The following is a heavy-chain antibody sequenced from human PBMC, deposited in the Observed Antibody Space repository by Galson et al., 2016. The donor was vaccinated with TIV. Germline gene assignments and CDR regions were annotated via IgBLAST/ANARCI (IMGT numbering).Heavy chain of an antibody. J-gene: IGHJ3*01. Sequence: SLRLSCAASGFSFGDYAMHWVRQAPGKGLEWVSGINWNSGSVDFADSVKGRFTISRDNAKNSLYLQMNSLRGEDTALYYCAKAKSIVGVVPHRAFDVWGQGTTVTVSS. CDR2: INWNSGSV. V-gene: IGHV3-9*01. CDR3: AKAKSIVGVVPHRAFDV. D-gene: IGHD3-3*01. CDR1: GFSFGDYA.